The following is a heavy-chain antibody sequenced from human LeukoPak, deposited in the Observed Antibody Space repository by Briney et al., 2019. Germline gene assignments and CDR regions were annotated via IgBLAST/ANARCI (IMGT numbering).Heavy chain of an antibody. Sequence: GGSLRLSCAASGFTFSGYSMNWVRQAPGKGLEWVSYISSSSSTIYYADSVKGRFTISRDNAKNSLYLQMNSLRAEDTAVYYCARAEHDFWSGYYQPPPDYWGQGTLVTVSS. CDR1: GFTFSGYS. CDR2: ISSSSSTI. D-gene: IGHD3-3*01. V-gene: IGHV3-48*01. CDR3: ARAEHDFWSGYYQPPPDY. J-gene: IGHJ4*02.